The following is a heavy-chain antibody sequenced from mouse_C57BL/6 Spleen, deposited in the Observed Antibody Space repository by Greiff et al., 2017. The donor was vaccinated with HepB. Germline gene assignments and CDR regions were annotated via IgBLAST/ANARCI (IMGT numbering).Heavy chain of an antibody. Sequence: EVKLMESGGGLVKPGGSLKLSCAASGFTFSDHGMHWVRQAPEKGLEWVAYISSGSSTIYYADTVKGRFTISRDNAKNTLFLQMTSLRSEDTAMYYCARKDYWGQGTTLTVSS. CDR1: GFTFSDHG. V-gene: IGHV5-17*01. CDR2: ISSGSSTI. J-gene: IGHJ2*01. CDR3: ARKDY.